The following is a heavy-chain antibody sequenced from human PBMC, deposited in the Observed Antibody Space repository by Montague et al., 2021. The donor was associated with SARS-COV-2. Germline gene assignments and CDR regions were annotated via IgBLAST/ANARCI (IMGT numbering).Heavy chain of an antibody. D-gene: IGHD3-10*01. Sequence: SETLSLTCAVYGGSFSGYYWSWIRQPPGKGLEWIGEINHSGSTNYNPSLKSRATISVDTSKNQFSLKLSSVTAAGTAVYYCARVRYYGSGTSLGMDVWGQGTTVTVSS. CDR3: ARVRYYGSGTSLGMDV. V-gene: IGHV4-34*01. J-gene: IGHJ6*02. CDR2: INHSGST. CDR1: GGSFSGYY.